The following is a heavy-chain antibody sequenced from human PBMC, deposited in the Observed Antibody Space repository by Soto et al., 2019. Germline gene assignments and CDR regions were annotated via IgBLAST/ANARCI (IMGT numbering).Heavy chain of an antibody. CDR2: ISAYNGNT. Sequence: GASVKVSCKASGYTFTSYGISWVRQAPGQGLEWMGWISAYNGNTNYAQKHEGRVTMTTDTSTSTANMKMRSLRSDDTVVYYFALDESPVQLDPLAPFDYWGQGTLVTVSS. V-gene: IGHV1-18*01. CDR3: ALDESPVQLDPLAPFDY. J-gene: IGHJ4*02. D-gene: IGHD1-1*01. CDR1: GYTFTSYG.